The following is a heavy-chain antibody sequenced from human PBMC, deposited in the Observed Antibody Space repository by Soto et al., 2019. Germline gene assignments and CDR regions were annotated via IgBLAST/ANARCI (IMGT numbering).Heavy chain of an antibody. J-gene: IGHJ4*02. Sequence: PGGSLRLSCAASGFSFSNYGMHWVRQAPGKGLEWVAVIWYDGSKGYYADSVKGRFTISRDNSKNTLYLQMMSLGAEDTAVYYCARDYSSTGYGLNYWGQGTLVTVSS. CDR2: IWYDGSKG. CDR3: ARDYSSTGYGLNY. V-gene: IGHV3-33*01. CDR1: GFSFSNYG. D-gene: IGHD6-25*01.